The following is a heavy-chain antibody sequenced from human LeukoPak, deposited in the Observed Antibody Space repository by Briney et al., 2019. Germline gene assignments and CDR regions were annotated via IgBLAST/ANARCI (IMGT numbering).Heavy chain of an antibody. D-gene: IGHD3-22*01. J-gene: IGHJ4*02. CDR2: ISTSGST. Sequence: SETLSLTCAVSAASISNYYWSWIRQAPGKGLEWIGYISTSGSTNYNPSLKSRVSISLVTSKNRFSLNPNFVTAADTAVYYCASPRSGYRYTFDYWGQGALVTVSS. CDR3: ASPRSGYRYTFDY. CDR1: AASISNYY. V-gene: IGHV4-4*09.